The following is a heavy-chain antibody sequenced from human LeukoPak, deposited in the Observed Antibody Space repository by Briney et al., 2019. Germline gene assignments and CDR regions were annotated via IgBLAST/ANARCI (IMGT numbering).Heavy chain of an antibody. D-gene: IGHD6-19*01. J-gene: IGHJ4*02. CDR2: ISYDGSNK. Sequence: GRSLRLSCAASGFTFSSYGMHWVRQAPGKGLEWVAVISYDGSNKYYADSVKGRFTISRDNSKNTLYLQMNSLRAEDTAVYYCAKASGIAVAGTRFDYWGQGTLVTVYS. CDR3: AKASGIAVAGTRFDY. CDR1: GFTFSSYG. V-gene: IGHV3-30*18.